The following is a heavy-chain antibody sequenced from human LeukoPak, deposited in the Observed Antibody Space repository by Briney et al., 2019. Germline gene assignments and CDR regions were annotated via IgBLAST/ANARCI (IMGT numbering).Heavy chain of an antibody. D-gene: IGHD2-2*01. CDR2: IYPGDSDT. J-gene: IGHJ3*02. V-gene: IGHV5-51*01. Sequence: GESLKISCTGSGYTFTNYWIAWVRHMPGKGLEWMGAIYPGDSDTRYTPSFQGLVTISADKSINTAYLQWSSLKASDTAMYYCARHEGYCISSSCSDTFDIWGQGTMVTVSS. CDR3: ARHEGYCISSSCSDTFDI. CDR1: GYTFTNYW.